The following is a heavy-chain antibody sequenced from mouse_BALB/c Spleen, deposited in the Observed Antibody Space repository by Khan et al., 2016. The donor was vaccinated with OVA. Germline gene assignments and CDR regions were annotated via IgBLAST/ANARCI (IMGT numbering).Heavy chain of an antibody. J-gene: IGHJ1*01. CDR2: IRSKSNNYAT. Sequence: EVQLVESGGGLVQPKGSLKLSCAASGFTFNTYAMNWVRQAPGKGLEWVARIRSKSNNYATYYADSVKDRFTISRADSQSMLYLQMNNLKTEDTAMYDGVRPNWEKYWYFDVWGAGTTVTVSS. V-gene: IGHV10-1*02. CDR3: VRPNWEKYWYFDV. D-gene: IGHD4-1*01. CDR1: GFTFNTYA.